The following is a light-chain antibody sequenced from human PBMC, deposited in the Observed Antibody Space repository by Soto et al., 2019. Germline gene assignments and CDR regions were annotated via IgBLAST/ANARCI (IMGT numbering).Light chain of an antibody. CDR1: SSDVGLYDY. CDR2: AVS. V-gene: IGLV2-14*01. CDR3: SSYTSDSSYV. J-gene: IGLJ1*01. Sequence: QSALTQPASVSGSPGQSITISCTGTSSDVGLYDYVSWYQQHPGKAPQLMIYAVSNRPSGVSNRFSASKSGNTASLFISGLQADEEADYYRSSYTSDSSYVFGSGTKGTV.